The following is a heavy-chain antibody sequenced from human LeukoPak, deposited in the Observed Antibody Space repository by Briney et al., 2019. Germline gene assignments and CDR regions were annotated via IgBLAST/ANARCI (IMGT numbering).Heavy chain of an antibody. Sequence: GGSVRLSCGASGFTVSNHAVNWVRQAPGKGLGWVSGISGSGDSTYYADSVKGRFTISRDNSSNTLSLLMNSPRADATAVYFCAKGRSSVYDSKDSWGQGTLVTVSS. V-gene: IGHV3-23*01. CDR2: ISGSGDST. CDR3: AKGRSSVYDSKDS. CDR1: GFTVSNHA. D-gene: IGHD5/OR15-5a*01. J-gene: IGHJ4*02.